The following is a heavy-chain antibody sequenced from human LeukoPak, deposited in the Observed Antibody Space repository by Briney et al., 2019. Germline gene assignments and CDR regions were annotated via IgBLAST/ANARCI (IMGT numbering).Heavy chain of an antibody. CDR3: AKAGDSRPMYYFDY. CDR1: GFTFSSYG. CDR2: IRYDGSNK. V-gene: IGHV3-30*02. D-gene: IGHD3-22*01. Sequence: GGSLRLSCAASGFTFSSYGMHWVRQAPGKGLEWVAFIRYDGSNKYYADSVKGRFTISRDNSKNTLYLQMNSLRAEDTAVYYCAKAGDSRPMYYFDYWGQGTLVTVSS. J-gene: IGHJ4*02.